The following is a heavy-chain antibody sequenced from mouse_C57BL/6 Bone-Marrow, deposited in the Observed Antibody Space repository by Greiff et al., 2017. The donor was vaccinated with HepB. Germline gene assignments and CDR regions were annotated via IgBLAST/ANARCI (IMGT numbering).Heavy chain of an antibody. CDR3: AGDLLPYAMDY. V-gene: IGHV2-2*01. J-gene: IGHJ4*01. D-gene: IGHD2-1*01. Sequence: VQLQQSGPGLVQPSQSLSITCTASGFSLTSYGVHWVRQSPGKGLEWLGVIWTGGSTDYNAAIISRLGISKDNSKSHVFFRMNSLQADDTAIYYCAGDLLPYAMDYWGQGTSVTVSS. CDR2: IWTGGST. CDR1: GFSLTSYG.